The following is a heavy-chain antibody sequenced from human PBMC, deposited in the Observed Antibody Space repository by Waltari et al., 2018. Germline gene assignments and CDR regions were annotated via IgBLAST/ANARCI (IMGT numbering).Heavy chain of an antibody. J-gene: IGHJ4*02. D-gene: IGHD3-22*01. CDR2: ISSSSSYI. CDR1: GFTFSSYS. V-gene: IGHV3-21*01. Sequence: EVQLVESGGGLVKPGGSLRLSCAASGFTFSSYSMNWVRQAPGKGLVWVSSISSSSSYIYYADSVKGRFTISGDNAKNSLYLQMNSLRAEDTAVYYCARDQYYYESSGYGYWGQGTLVTVSS. CDR3: ARDQYYYESSGYGY.